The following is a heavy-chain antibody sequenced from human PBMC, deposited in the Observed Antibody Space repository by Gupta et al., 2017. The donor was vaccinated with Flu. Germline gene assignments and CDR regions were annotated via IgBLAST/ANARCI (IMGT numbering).Heavy chain of an antibody. CDR3: ARSLVAATRFDY. CDR2: ISSSSSYT. CDR1: GFPFSDYY. D-gene: IGHD2-15*01. Sequence: QVQRVESGGGLVKPGGSLHLSFAASGFPFSDYYMSWIRQAPGKGLEWVSYISSSSSYTNYADSVKGRFTISRDNAKNSQYLQMNSLRAEDTAVYYCARSLVAATRFDYWGQGTLVTVSS. J-gene: IGHJ4*02. V-gene: IGHV3-11*05.